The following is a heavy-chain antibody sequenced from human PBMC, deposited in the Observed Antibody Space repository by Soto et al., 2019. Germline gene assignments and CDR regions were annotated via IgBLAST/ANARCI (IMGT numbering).Heavy chain of an antibody. J-gene: IGHJ4*02. CDR1: GDSVSSISAS. CDR2: TYYRSKWYS. CDR3: GKGSGSFRFGY. D-gene: IGHD1-26*01. V-gene: IGHV6-1*01. Sequence: PSQTLSLTCAISGDSVSSISASWNWIRHSPSRGLEWLGRTYYRSKWYSDYGLSVEARITINPDTSKNQFSLQLNSVTPADTAVYYCGKGSGSFRFGYWGQGPLVTVSS.